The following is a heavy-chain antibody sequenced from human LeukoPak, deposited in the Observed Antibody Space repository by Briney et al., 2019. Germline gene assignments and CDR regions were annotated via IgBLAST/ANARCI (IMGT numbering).Heavy chain of an antibody. CDR2: INPSGTGT. CDR1: GYTITNNY. J-gene: IGHJ5*02. D-gene: IGHD3-10*01. V-gene: IGHV1-46*01. CDR3: ARDGSEPYNWFDP. Sequence: ASVKVSCKASGYTITNNYMHWVRQAPGQGLEWMGVINPSGTGTSYAQKFQGRITMSRDTSTSTVYMELSSLRSDDTAVYYCARDGSEPYNWFDPWGQGTLVTVSS.